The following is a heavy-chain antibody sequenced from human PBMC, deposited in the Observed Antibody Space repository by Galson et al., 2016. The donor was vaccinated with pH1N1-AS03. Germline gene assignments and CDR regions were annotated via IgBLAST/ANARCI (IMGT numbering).Heavy chain of an antibody. V-gene: IGHV4-59*01. CDR3: AREWSAFDF. Sequence: WIAYVYYTGATSYNPSLKSRVTISLDTSKSQFSLKLSSVTAADTAVYYCAREWSAFDFWGQGTVVTVSS. CDR2: VYYTGAT. J-gene: IGHJ3*01. D-gene: IGHD2-15*01.